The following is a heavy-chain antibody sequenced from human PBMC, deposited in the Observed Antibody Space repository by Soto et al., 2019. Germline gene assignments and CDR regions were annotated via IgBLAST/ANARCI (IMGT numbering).Heavy chain of an antibody. CDR1: GFSLNTSGVG. J-gene: IGHJ5*02. CDR3: AHRMPIFGVGGGWFDP. CDR2: IYWDGDK. Sequence: QITLKESGPTLVRPTQTLTLTCTFSGFSLNTSGVGVAWIRQPPGKALEWLALIYWDGDKHYSPSLKSRLTITKDISKNEVVLTMTNMDPVDTGTYYCAHRMPIFGVGGGWFDPWGQGALVTVSS. V-gene: IGHV2-5*02. D-gene: IGHD3-3*01.